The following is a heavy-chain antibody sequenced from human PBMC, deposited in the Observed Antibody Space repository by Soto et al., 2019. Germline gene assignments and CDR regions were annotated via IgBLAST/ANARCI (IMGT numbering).Heavy chain of an antibody. Sequence: QVQLQESGPGLVKPSETLSLTCAVAGDSISSPNWWSWYRQSPGKGLELIGEMFASGSSNYNPSLDGRVTISLDTSKNHFSLKLTSLTAADTAIYYCAREGFDHRPDYWGQGIPVSVSS. V-gene: IGHV4-4*02. CDR2: MFASGSS. J-gene: IGHJ4*02. CDR3: AREGFDHRPDY. CDR1: GDSISSPNW.